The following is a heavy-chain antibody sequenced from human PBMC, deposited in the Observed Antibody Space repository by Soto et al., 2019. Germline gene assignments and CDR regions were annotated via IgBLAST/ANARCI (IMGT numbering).Heavy chain of an antibody. D-gene: IGHD6-13*01. V-gene: IGHV4-4*07. Sequence: SEPLSLTCIVSGGSISETYWHWVRQPPGKGLEWIGLIFANGHTDYNPSLKSRVTMSVDASKNQFSLRLTSMTAADTAVYYCVASLAASGLNWLDPWGRGTLVTVSS. J-gene: IGHJ5*02. CDR1: GGSISETY. CDR2: IFANGHT. CDR3: VASLAASGLNWLDP.